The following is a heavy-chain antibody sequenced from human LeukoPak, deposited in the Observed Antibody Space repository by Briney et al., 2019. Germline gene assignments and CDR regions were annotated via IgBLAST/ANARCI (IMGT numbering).Heavy chain of an antibody. V-gene: IGHV4-39*01. Sequence: KPSEPLSSTCTVCCGSISCSNYYWRWIRQPRVKGLELIVSINHNGRTYHTQSLKSRVTISVDTSKSQFSLSLSSVTAADTAVYYCATLQFDDSGGDDQWGQGTLVTVSS. CDR1: CGSISCSNYY. CDR2: INHNGRT. D-gene: IGHD6-19*01. CDR3: ATLQFDDSGGDDQ. J-gene: IGHJ4*02.